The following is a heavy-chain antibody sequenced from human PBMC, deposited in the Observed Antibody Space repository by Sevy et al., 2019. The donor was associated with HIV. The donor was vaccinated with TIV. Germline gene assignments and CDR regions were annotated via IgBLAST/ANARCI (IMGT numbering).Heavy chain of an antibody. CDR3: AKEETTGYI. D-gene: IGHD3-9*01. CDR2: ITGSGGTT. V-gene: IGHV3-23*01. Sequence: GGSLRLSCAASRFTFSTYAMSWVRQAPGKGLEWVSAITGSGGTTYYVDSVKGRFTISRDNSKKNVYLDMNSLRAEDTAIFYCAKEETTGYIWGQGTLVTVSS. CDR1: RFTFSTYA. J-gene: IGHJ4*02.